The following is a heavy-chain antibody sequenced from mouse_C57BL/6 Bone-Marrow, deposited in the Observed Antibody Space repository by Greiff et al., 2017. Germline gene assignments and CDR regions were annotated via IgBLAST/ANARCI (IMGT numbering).Heavy chain of an antibody. J-gene: IGHJ3*01. CDR3: ARARLRDGCAY. CDR2: LYPRSGNT. V-gene: IGHV1-81*01. D-gene: IGHD1-1*01. CDR1: GYTFTSYG. Sequence: VKLMESGAELARPGASVKLSCKASGYTFTSYGISWVKQRTGQGLAWIGELYPRSGNTYYNEKFKGKATLTADKSSSTAYMELRSLTSEDSAVYFEARARLRDGCAYGGQGTLVTVSA.